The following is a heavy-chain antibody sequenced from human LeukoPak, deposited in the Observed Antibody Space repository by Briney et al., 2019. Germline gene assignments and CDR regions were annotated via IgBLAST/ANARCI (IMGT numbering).Heavy chain of an antibody. CDR1: GFTFSSYS. D-gene: IGHD6-13*01. CDR2: ISSSSSYI. V-gene: IGHV3-21*01. Sequence: PGGSLRLSCAASGFTFSSYSMNWVCQAPGKGLEWVSSISSSSSYIYYADSVKGRFTISRDNAKNSLYLQMNSLRAEDTAVYYCARDRSIAAARYFDYWGQGTLVTVSS. CDR3: ARDRSIAAARYFDY. J-gene: IGHJ4*02.